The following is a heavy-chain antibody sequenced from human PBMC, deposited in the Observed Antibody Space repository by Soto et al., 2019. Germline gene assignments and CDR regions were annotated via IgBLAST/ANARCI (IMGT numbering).Heavy chain of an antibody. CDR1: GGSISDFY. V-gene: IGHV4-59*01. J-gene: IGHJ4*02. CDR3: ARVGGLAARTFDY. D-gene: IGHD6-6*01. Sequence: PSETLSLTCTVSGGSISDFYWSWIRHPPGKGLEWIGYIYYSGSTNYNPSLKSRVTISVDTSKNQFSLNLRSMSPADTAVYYCARVGGLAARTFDYWGPGTLVTVSS. CDR2: IYYSGST.